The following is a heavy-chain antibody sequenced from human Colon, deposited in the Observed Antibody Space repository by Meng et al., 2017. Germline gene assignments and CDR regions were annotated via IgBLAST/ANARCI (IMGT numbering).Heavy chain of an antibody. D-gene: IGHD4-17*01. CDR3: ARTNYGDYNWFDP. J-gene: IGHJ5*02. V-gene: IGHV4-31*11. CDR1: GDSIRSGGFY. CDR2: IYYSGST. Sequence: QVELRESGPGLVEPSGTLSLTCAVSGDSIRSGGFYWSWIRQHPGKGLEWIGYIYYSGSTYYNPSLRSRVAISIDTSKNQFSLKLTSVTAADTAVYFCARTNYGDYNWFDPWGQGTLVTVFS.